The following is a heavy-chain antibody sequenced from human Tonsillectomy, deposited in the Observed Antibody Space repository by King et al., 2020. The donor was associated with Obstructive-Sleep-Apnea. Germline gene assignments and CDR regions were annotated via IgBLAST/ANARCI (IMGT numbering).Heavy chain of an antibody. CDR1: GFTFSNAW. CDR2: IKSKTDGGTT. V-gene: IGHV3-15*01. D-gene: IGHD3-16*01. J-gene: IGHJ5*02. CDR3: TTVPNCVRLFDP. Sequence: VQLVESGGGLVKPGGSLRLSCAASGFTFSNAWMSCVRQAPGKGLEWVGRIKSKTDGGTTDYAAPVKGRFTISRDDSKNTLYLQMNSLKTEDTAVYYCTTVPNCVRLFDPWGQGTLVSVSS.